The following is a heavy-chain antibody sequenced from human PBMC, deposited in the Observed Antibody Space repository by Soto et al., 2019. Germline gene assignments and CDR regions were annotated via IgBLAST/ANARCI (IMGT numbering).Heavy chain of an antibody. CDR1: GGSFSGYY. CDR2: INHSGST. CDR3: ARGMDSMDRYGGVDY. Sequence: PSETLSLTCAVYGGSFSGYYWSWIRQPPGKGLEWIGEINHSGSTNYNPSLKSRVTISVDTSKNQFSLKLSSVTAADTAGYYCARGMDSMDRYGGVDYWGQGTLVTGSS. V-gene: IGHV4-34*01. J-gene: IGHJ4*02. D-gene: IGHD3-16*02.